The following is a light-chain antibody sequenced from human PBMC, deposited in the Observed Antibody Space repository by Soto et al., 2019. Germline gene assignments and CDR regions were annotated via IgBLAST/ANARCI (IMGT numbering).Light chain of an antibody. CDR2: AVS. V-gene: IGLV2-8*01. CDR1: SSDVGGYNS. Sequence: QSALTQPPSASGSPGQSVTISCTGTSSDVGGYNSVSRYQHHPGKAPKLMIYAVSRRPSRVPDRFSGSKSGNTASLTVSGLQAEDEADYYCSSYSGSINVVFGGGTKLTVL. CDR3: SSYSGSINVV. J-gene: IGLJ2*01.